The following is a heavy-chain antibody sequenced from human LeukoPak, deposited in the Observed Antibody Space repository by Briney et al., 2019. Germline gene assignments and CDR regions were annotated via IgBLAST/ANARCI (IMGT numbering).Heavy chain of an antibody. V-gene: IGHV3-73*01. J-gene: IGHJ6*03. D-gene: IGHD2-2*01. CDR1: GFTFSGSA. CDR2: ISSKANSYAT. Sequence: PGGSLKLSCAASGFTFSGSAMHWVRQASGKGLEWVGRISSKANSYATAYAASVKGRFTISRDDSKNTAYLQMNSLKTEDTAVYYCTRRGPYCSSTSCYSYYYYMDVWGKGTTVTVSS. CDR3: TRRGPYCSSTSCYSYYYYMDV.